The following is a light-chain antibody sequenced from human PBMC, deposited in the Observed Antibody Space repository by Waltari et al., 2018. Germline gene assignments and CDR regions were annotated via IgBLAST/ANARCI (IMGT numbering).Light chain of an antibody. Sequence: QSILTHPPSASGTPGQRVTISCSGASSHIGNHYVYWYRQLPETAPKPLLYKNNQRPSGVPDRFSGSKSGTSASLAISGLRAEDESDYFCSTWDDSVTGWLFGGGTKLTVL. V-gene: IGLV1-47*01. CDR2: KNN. CDR3: STWDDSVTGWL. J-gene: IGLJ3*02. CDR1: SSHIGNHY.